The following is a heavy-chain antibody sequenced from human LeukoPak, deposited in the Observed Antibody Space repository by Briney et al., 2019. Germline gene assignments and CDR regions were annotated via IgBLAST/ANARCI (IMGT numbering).Heavy chain of an antibody. CDR1: GFTFSSYG. D-gene: IGHD3-9*01. J-gene: IGHJ4*02. CDR3: AKDRSGYFDWSDY. V-gene: IGHV3-23*01. Sequence: PGGSLRLSCAASGFTFSSYGMSWVRQAPGKGLEWVSAISGSGGSTYYADSVKGRFTISRDNSKNTLYLQMNSLRAEYTAVYYCAKDRSGYFDWSDYWGQGTLVTVSS. CDR2: ISGSGGST.